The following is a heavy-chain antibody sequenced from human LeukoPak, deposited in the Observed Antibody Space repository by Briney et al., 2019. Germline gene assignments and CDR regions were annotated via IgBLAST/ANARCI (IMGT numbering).Heavy chain of an antibody. CDR3: ARDFHDSSGPPRNFQH. D-gene: IGHD3-22*01. Sequence: ASVKVSCKTSGYTFTTYYMHWVRQAPGQGLEWMGIINPSGGTTNCAQKFQGRVTMTRDTSTTTLYMELSSLRSEDTAVYYCARDFHDSSGPPRNFQHWGQGTLVTVSS. CDR2: INPSGGTT. V-gene: IGHV1-46*01. J-gene: IGHJ1*01. CDR1: GYTFTTYY.